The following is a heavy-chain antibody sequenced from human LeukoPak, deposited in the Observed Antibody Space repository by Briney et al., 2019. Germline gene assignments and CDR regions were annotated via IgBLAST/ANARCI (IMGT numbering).Heavy chain of an antibody. J-gene: IGHJ4*02. Sequence: GGSLRLSCAASGFTFSSYAMSWVRQAPGKGLEWVSAISGSGGSTYYADSVKGRFTISRDNSKNTLYLQMNSLRAEDTAVYYCAKDPLGVLNHEWELAWFDYWGQGTLVTVSS. V-gene: IGHV3-23*01. CDR2: ISGSGGST. D-gene: IGHD1-26*01. CDR1: GFTFSSYA. CDR3: AKDPLGVLNHEWELAWFDY.